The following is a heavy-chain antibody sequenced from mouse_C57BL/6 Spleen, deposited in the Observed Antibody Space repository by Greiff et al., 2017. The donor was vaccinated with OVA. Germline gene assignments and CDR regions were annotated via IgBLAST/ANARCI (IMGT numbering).Heavy chain of an antibody. CDR1: GYTFTSYW. Sequence: QVQLQQPGAELVKPGASVKMSCKASGYTFTSYWITWVKQRPGQGLEWIGDIYPGSGSTNYNEKFKGKATLTVDTSSSTAYMQLSSLTSEDSAVYYCARESSGYPWFAYWGQGTLVTVSA. V-gene: IGHV1-55*01. D-gene: IGHD3-2*02. CDR2: IYPGSGST. J-gene: IGHJ3*01. CDR3: ARESSGYPWFAY.